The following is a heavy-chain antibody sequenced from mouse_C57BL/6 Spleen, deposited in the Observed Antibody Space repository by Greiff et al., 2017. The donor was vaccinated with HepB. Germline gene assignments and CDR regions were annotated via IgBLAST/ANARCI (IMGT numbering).Heavy chain of an antibody. CDR2: IWRGGST. J-gene: IGHJ1*03. CDR1: GFSLTSYG. D-gene: IGHD1-3*01. CDR3: AKKGEGKGYFDV. V-gene: IGHV2-5*01. Sequence: VKLVESGPGLVQPSQSLSITCTVSGFSLTSYGVHWVRQSPGKGLEWLGVIWRGGSTDYNAAFMSRLSITKDNSKSQVFFKMNSLQADDTAIYYCAKKGEGKGYFDVWGTGTTVTVSS.